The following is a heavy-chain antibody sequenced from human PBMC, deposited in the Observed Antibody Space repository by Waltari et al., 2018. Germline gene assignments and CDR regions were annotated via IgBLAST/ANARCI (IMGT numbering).Heavy chain of an antibody. CDR3: AKDQYNWNYNWFDP. CDR2: IWYDGSNK. Sequence: VQLVESGGGVVQPGRSLRLSCAASGFTFSSYGMHRVRRAPGKGLEWVAVIWYDGSNKYYADSVKGRFTISRDNSKNTLYLQMNSLRAEDTAMYYCAKDQYNWNYNWFDPWGQGTLVTVSS. D-gene: IGHD1-7*01. J-gene: IGHJ5*02. CDR1: GFTFSSYG. V-gene: IGHV3-30*18.